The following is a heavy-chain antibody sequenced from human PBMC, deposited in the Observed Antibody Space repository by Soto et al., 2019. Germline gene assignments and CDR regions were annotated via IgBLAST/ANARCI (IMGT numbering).Heavy chain of an antibody. V-gene: IGHV4-39*01. J-gene: IGHJ5*02. CDR2: IYYSGST. D-gene: IGHD3-3*02. CDR1: GGSISSSSYY. CDR3: ARHHFSPPPYPLFDP. Sequence: PSETLSLTCTVSGGSISSSSYYWGWIRQPPGKGLEWIGSIYYSGSTYYNPSLKSRVTISVDTSKNQFSLKLSSVTAADSAVYYCARHHFSPPPYPLFDPWGQGTLVTVSS.